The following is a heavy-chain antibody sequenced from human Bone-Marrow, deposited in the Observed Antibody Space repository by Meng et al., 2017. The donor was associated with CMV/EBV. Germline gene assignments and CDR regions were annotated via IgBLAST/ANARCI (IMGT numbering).Heavy chain of an antibody. J-gene: IGHJ5*02. Sequence: GESLKISCAASGSTVSSNYMSWVRQAPGKGLEWVANIKQDGSEKYYVDSVKGRFTISRDNAKNSLYLQMNSLRAEDTAVYYCAREDQLLYWGNWFDPWGQGTLVTVSS. V-gene: IGHV3-7*01. CDR1: GSTVSSNY. CDR2: IKQDGSEK. D-gene: IGHD2-2*02. CDR3: AREDQLLYWGNWFDP.